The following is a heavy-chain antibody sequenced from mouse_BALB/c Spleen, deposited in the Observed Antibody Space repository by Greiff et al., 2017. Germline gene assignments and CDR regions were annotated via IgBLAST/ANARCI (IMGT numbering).Heavy chain of an antibody. V-gene: IGHV1S81*02. D-gene: IGHD2-2*01. J-gene: IGHJ1*01. CDR2: INPSNGGT. CDR1: GYTFTSYY. Sequence: VKLQESGAELVKPGASVKLSCKASGYTFTSYYMYWVKQRPGQGLEWIGEINPSNGGTNFNEKFKSKATLTVDKSSSTAYMQLSSLTSEDSAVYYCTRIYYGYDGGYWYFDVWGAGTTVTVSS. CDR3: TRIYYGYDGGYWYFDV.